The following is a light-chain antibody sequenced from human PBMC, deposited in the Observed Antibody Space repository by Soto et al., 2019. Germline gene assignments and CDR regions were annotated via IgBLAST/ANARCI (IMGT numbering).Light chain of an antibody. CDR3: QQYGSSGT. V-gene: IGKV3-20*01. J-gene: IGKJ1*01. Sequence: ERVLNRSPGNLSLSPGERATLSCRASQSFSNNYLAWYQQKPGQAPRLLIYGASNRATGIPDRFSGSGSGTDFTLTISRLEPEDFAVYYCQQYGSSGTFGQGTKVDIK. CDR2: GAS. CDR1: QSFSNNY.